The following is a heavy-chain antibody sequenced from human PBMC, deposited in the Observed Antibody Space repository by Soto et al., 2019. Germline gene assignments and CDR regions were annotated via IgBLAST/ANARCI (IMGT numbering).Heavy chain of an antibody. J-gene: IGHJ4*02. CDR1: GGTFSSYA. D-gene: IGHD5-18*01. CDR2: IIPIFGTA. V-gene: IGHV1-69*06. CDR3: ARGIPGYSYGLY. Sequence: GASVKVSCKASGGTFSSYAISWVRQAPGQGLEWMGGIIPIFGTANYAQKFQGRVTITADKSTNTAYMELSSLRSEDTAVYYCARGIPGYSYGLYWGQGTLVTVSS.